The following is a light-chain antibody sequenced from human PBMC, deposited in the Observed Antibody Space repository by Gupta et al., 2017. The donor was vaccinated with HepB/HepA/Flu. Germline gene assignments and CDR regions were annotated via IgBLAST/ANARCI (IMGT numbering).Light chain of an antibody. J-gene: IGKJ4*01. CDR1: QSVSSY. CDR2: DAS. Sequence: EIVLTQSPATLSLSPGERATLSCRASQSVSSYLAWYQQKPGQAPRLLIYDASNRATGIPARFSGSGSGTEFTLTISSREPEDFAVYYCQHRSNWPLTFGRGTKVEIK. CDR3: QHRSNWPLT. V-gene: IGKV3-11*01.